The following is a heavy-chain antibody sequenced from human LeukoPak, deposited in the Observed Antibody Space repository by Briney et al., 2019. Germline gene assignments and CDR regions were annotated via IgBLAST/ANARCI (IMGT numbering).Heavy chain of an antibody. CDR3: ARQGYISGQGFRNNWFDP. J-gene: IGHJ5*02. CDR1: GDSVSSSSFY. CDR2: IFYSGST. D-gene: IGHD6-19*01. V-gene: IGHV4-39*01. Sequence: SETLSLTCTVSGDSVSSSSFYWGWIRQPPGKGLEWIGTIFYSGSTYYNPSLRSRVTMSVDTSKNQFSLRLSSVTAADTAVYYCARQGYISGQGFRNNWFDPWGQGSLVTVSS.